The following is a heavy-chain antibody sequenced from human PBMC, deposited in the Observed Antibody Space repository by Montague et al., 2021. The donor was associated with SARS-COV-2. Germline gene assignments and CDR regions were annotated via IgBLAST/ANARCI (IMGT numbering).Heavy chain of an antibody. J-gene: IGHJ4*02. Sequence: SETLSLTCRGSSQSVSWNNGGAWMRTRPNSSLQLISYVDHSGNTKYKPSLKSRVSMSVDKSWNQFSLRLTSVTAADTAIYYCARKGSGRSDLAYWGQGTLVTVSS. V-gene: IGHV4-4*02. CDR1: SQSVSWNNG. D-gene: IGHD1-26*01. CDR2: VDHSGNT. CDR3: ARKGSGRSDLAY.